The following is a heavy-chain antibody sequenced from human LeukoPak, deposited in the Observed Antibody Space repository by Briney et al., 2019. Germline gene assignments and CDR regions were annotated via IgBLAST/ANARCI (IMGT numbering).Heavy chain of an antibody. J-gene: IGHJ4*02. CDR2: ISGSGGST. D-gene: IGHD3-16*01. Sequence: GGSLKLSCAASGFTFSSYAMSWVRQAPGKGLEWVSAISGSGGSTYYADSVKGRFTISRDNSKNTLYLQMNSLRAEDTAVYYCARGGLRLGELIWGQGTLVTVSS. CDR1: GFTFSSYA. CDR3: ARGGLRLGELI. V-gene: IGHV3-23*01.